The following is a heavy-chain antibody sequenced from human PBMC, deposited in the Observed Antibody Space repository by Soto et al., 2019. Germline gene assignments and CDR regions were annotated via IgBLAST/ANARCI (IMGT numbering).Heavy chain of an antibody. CDR2: ITGDGRYT. CDR3: ARHMGDAMDV. Sequence: VQLVESGGGLVQPGGSLRLSCAASAFTFNRFWMHWVRLVPGKRLVWVSRITGDGRYTSYADSVKGRFTISRDNANNTLYLQMNSLRVEDTAVYYCARHMGDAMDVWGQGTTVTVSS. V-gene: IGHV3-74*01. J-gene: IGHJ6*02. CDR1: AFTFNRFW.